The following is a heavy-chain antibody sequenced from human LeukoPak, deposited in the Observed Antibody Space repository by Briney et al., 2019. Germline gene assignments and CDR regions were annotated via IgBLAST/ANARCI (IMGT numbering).Heavy chain of an antibody. CDR2: IIPILGIA. D-gene: IGHD5-12*01. Sequence: AASVKVSCKASGGTFSSYAISWVRQAPGQGLEWMGRIIPILGIANYAQKFQGRVTITADKSTSTAYMELSSLRSEDTAVYYCAREENHIVLTSYYFDHWGQGTLVTVSS. CDR1: GGTFSSYA. CDR3: AREENHIVLTSYYFDH. V-gene: IGHV1-69*04. J-gene: IGHJ4*02.